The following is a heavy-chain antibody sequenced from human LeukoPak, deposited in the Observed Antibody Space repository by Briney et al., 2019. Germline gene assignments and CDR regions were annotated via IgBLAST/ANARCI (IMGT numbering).Heavy chain of an antibody. D-gene: IGHD6-19*01. Sequence: PGGSLRLSCAASGFTFSSYTMHWVRQAPDKGLEWVAVISHDGGNKYYADSVKGRFTNSRDNSKNTLYLQMNGLRAEETAMYYCATPYTSGWSLYFDNWGQGTLVTVSS. V-gene: IGHV3-30-3*01. CDR1: GFTFSSYT. CDR2: ISHDGGNK. CDR3: ATPYTSGWSLYFDN. J-gene: IGHJ4*02.